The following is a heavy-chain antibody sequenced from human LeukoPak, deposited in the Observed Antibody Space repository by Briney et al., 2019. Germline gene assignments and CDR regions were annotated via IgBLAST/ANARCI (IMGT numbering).Heavy chain of an antibody. CDR2: ISSSGSTI. J-gene: IGHJ6*02. CDR1: GFTFSDYY. D-gene: IGHD2-21*01. V-gene: IGHV3-11*01. CDR3: VGGKMWWNSYYYYGMDV. Sequence: GGSLRLSCAASGFTFSDYYMSWIRQALGKGLEWVSYISSSGSTIYYADSVKGRFTISRDNAKNSLYLQMNSLRAEDTAVYYCVGGKMWWNSYYYYGMDVWGQGTTVTVS.